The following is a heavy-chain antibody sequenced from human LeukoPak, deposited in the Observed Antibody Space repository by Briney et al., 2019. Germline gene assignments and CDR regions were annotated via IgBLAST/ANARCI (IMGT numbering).Heavy chain of an antibody. CDR1: GFTFTNYA. CDR3: ARDRGYFPIDGYSSGWFDY. J-gene: IGHJ4*02. D-gene: IGHD6-19*01. Sequence: GGSLRLSCAASGFTFTNYAMSWVRQAPGRGLEWVSAITGSGGSTYYADSVKGRFTISRDNSKDTLYLQMNSLRAEDTAVYYCARDRGYFPIDGYSSGWFDYWGQGTLVTVSS. V-gene: IGHV3-23*01. CDR2: ITGSGGST.